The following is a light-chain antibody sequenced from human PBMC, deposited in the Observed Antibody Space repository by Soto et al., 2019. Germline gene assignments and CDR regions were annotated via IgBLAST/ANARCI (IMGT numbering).Light chain of an antibody. J-gene: IGKJ1*01. CDR2: KAS. CDR1: QSISSW. CDR3: QQYVRAPWT. V-gene: IGKV1-5*03. Sequence: DIQMTQSPSTLSASIGDRVTITCRASQSISSWLAWYQQKPGKAPKLLIYKASTLKSGVPSRFSGSGSGTDFTLTISRLEPEDFAVYYCQQYVRAPWTFGQGTKVDIK.